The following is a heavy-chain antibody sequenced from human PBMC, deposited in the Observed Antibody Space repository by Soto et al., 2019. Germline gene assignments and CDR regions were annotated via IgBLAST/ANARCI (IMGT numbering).Heavy chain of an antibody. CDR2: IWYDGSNK. V-gene: IGHV3-33*01. CDR1: GFTFSSYG. CDR3: AAPRGSDGMDV. D-gene: IGHD3-10*01. J-gene: IGHJ6*02. Sequence: GGSPRLSCAASGFTFSSYGMHWVRQAPGKGLEWVAVIWYDGSNKYYADSVKGRFTISRDNSKNTLYLQMNSLRAEDTAVYYCAAPRGSDGMDVWGQGTTVTVSS.